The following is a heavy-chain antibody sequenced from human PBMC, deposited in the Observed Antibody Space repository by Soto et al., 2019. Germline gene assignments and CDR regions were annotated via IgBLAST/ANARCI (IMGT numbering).Heavy chain of an antibody. D-gene: IGHD3-10*01. Sequence: EVQLLESGGKLVRPGGSLSLSCAISGFAYSNSGMSWVRQAPGKGLEWVSTISGSGSDTWYADSVKGRFTISRDSSKNTLHLQMNGLRDEDTAVYYCAIGGSAYRWFDPRGQGTLVTVSS. CDR1: GFAYSNSG. J-gene: IGHJ5*02. CDR2: ISGSGSDT. V-gene: IGHV3-23*01. CDR3: AIGGSAYRWFDP.